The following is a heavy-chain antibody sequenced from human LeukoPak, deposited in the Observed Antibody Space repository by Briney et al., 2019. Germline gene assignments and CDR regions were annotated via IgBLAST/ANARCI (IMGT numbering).Heavy chain of an antibody. V-gene: IGHV3-21*01. CDR3: ARFNDYGGNGPLTFFDY. Sequence: PGGSLRLSCAASGFTFSSYSMNWVRQAPGKGLEWVSFISSSSSYIYYADSVKGRFTISRDNAKNSLYLQMNSLRAEDTAVYYCARFNDYGGNGPLTFFDYWGQGTLVTVSS. J-gene: IGHJ4*02. CDR1: GFTFSSYS. D-gene: IGHD4-23*01. CDR2: ISSSSSYI.